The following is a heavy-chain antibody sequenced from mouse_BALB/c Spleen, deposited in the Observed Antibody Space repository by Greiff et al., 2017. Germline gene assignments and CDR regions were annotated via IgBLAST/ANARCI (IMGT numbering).Heavy chain of an antibody. D-gene: IGHD2-1*01. CDR1: GFTFNTYA. V-gene: IGHV10-1*02. Sequence: EVMLVESGGGLVQPKGSLKLSCAASGFTFNTYAMNWVRQAPGKGLEWVARIRSKSNNYATYYADSVKDRFTISRDDSQSMLYLQMNNLKTEDTAMYYCVRDGNYDYYAMDYWGQGTSVTVSS. CDR2: IRSKSNNYAT. J-gene: IGHJ4*01. CDR3: VRDGNYDYYAMDY.